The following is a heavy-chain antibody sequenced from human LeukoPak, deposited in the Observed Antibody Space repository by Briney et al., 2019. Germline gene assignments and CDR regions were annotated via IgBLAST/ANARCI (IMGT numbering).Heavy chain of an antibody. D-gene: IGHD6-13*01. Sequence: ASVKVSCNASGYTFTSYDINWVRQATGQGLEWMGWMNPNSGNTGYAQKFQGRVTITRNTSISTAYMELSSLRSEDTAVYYRARGIAAAGTEGWFDPWGQGTLVTVSS. J-gene: IGHJ5*02. CDR1: GYTFTSYD. CDR2: MNPNSGNT. V-gene: IGHV1-8*01. CDR3: ARGIAAAGTEGWFDP.